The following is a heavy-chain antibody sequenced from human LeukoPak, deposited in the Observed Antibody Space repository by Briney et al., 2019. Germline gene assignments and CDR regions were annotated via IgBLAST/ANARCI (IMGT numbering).Heavy chain of an antibody. Sequence: GGSLRLSCAASGFMFSDYYMSWIRQAPGKGLEWVSSISSSGGTRYYADSVKGRFTISRDNAKNSLYLQMNSLRAEDTAVYYCARYVGQQLFSFDYWGQGTLVTVSS. D-gene: IGHD1-1*01. V-gene: IGHV3-11*04. CDR3: ARYVGQQLFSFDY. CDR1: GFMFSDYY. J-gene: IGHJ4*02. CDR2: ISSSGGTR.